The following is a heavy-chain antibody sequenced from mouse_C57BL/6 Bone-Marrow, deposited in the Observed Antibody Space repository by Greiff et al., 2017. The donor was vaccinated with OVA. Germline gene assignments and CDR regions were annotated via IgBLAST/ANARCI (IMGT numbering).Heavy chain of an antibody. V-gene: IGHV5-16*01. J-gene: IGHJ2*01. CDR1: GFTFSDYY. Sequence: EVMLVESEGGLVQPGSSMKLSCTASGFTFSDYYMAWVRQVPEKGLEWVANINYDGSSTYYLDSLKSRFIISRDNAKNILYLQMSSLKSEDTATYYCARGLGHFDYWGQGTTLTVSS. CDR3: ARGLGHFDY. D-gene: IGHD4-1*01. CDR2: INYDGSST.